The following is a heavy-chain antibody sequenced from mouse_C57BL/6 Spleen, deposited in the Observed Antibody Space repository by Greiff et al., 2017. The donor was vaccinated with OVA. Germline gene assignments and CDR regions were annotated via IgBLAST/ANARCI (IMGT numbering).Heavy chain of an antibody. CDR2: ISSGGDYI. CDR1: GFTFSSYA. D-gene: IGHD1-1*01. Sequence: EVKLVESGEGLVKPGGSLKLSCAASGFTFSSYAMSWVRQTPEKRLEWVAYISSGGDYIYYADTVKGRFTISRDNARNTLYLQMSSLKSEDTAMYYCTRGPTTVVAFDYWGQGTTLTVSS. J-gene: IGHJ2*01. V-gene: IGHV5-9-1*02. CDR3: TRGPTTVVAFDY.